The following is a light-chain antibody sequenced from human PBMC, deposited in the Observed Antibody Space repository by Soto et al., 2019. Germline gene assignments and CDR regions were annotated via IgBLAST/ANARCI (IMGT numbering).Light chain of an antibody. V-gene: IGLV2-11*01. J-gene: IGLJ1*01. CDR1: SSDVGGYNY. CDR2: DVS. Sequence: QSALTQPRSVSGSPGQSVTISCTGTSSDVGGYNYVSWYQQHPGKAPKLMMYDVSKRPSGVPDRFSGSKSGNTASLTISGLKAEDEADYYCCSYAGSYSYVFGTGTKVTVL. CDR3: CSYAGSYSYV.